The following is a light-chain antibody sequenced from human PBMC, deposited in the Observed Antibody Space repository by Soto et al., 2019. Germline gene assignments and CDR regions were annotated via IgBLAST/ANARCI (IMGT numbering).Light chain of an antibody. Sequence: DIQMTQSPSSLSASVGDRVTITCQASQDISNYLNWYQQKPGKAHKLLIYDASNLETGVPSRFSGSGSGTDFTFTISSLQPEDIATYYWQQYDNLPRTFGGGTKVEIK. CDR3: QQYDNLPRT. V-gene: IGKV1-33*01. J-gene: IGKJ4*01. CDR1: QDISNY. CDR2: DAS.